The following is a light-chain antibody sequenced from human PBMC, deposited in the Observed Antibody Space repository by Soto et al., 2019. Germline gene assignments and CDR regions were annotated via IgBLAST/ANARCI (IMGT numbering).Light chain of an antibody. CDR2: DVS. V-gene: IGLV2-14*03. CDR1: SSDVGGYNY. Sequence: QSALTLPASVSGSPGQSITISCTGTSSDVGGYNYVSWYQHHPGKAPKLMIFDVSNRPSGVSNRFSGSKSGNTASLTISGLQPEDEADYYCSSYTTSNTRQIVFGTGTKVTVL. J-gene: IGLJ1*01. CDR3: SSYTTSNTRQIV.